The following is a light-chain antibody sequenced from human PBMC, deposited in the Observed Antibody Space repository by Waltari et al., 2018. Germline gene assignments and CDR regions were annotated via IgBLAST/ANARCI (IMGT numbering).Light chain of an antibody. CDR3: MQALQTGVT. Sequence: DIVMTLSPLPLPVTPGEPASISCRSSQSLLHSNGYNYLDWYLQKPGQSPQLLIYLGSNRASGVPDRFSGSGSGTDFTLKISRVEAEDVGVYYCMQALQTGVTFGPGTKVDIK. V-gene: IGKV2-28*01. J-gene: IGKJ3*01. CDR1: QSLLHSNGYNY. CDR2: LGS.